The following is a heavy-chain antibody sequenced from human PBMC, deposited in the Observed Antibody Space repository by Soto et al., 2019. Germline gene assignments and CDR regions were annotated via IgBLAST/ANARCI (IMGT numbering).Heavy chain of an antibody. CDR1: GFPFSSYS. CDR3: AKWGSYYYDSSGYFFDY. J-gene: IGHJ4*02. V-gene: IGHV3-48*02. D-gene: IGHD3-22*01. CDR2: ISSSSSTI. Sequence: GGSLRLSCAASGFPFSSYSMNWVRQAPGKGLEWVSYISSSSSTIYYADSVKGRFTISRDNAKNSLYLQMNSLRDEDTAVYYCAKWGSYYYDSSGYFFDYWGQGTLVTVSS.